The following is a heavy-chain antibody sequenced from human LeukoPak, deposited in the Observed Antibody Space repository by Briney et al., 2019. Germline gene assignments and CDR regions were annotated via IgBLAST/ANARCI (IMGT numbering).Heavy chain of an antibody. D-gene: IGHD6-6*01. V-gene: IGHV3-23*01. CDR1: GFTFSKSG. J-gene: IGHJ3*02. CDR2: ISGSGGRT. Sequence: RTGGSLRLSCAASGFTFSKSGMTWVRQAPGKGLEWVSAISGSGGRTYYADSARGRFTISRDNSKNTLYLQMNSLRAEDTARYYCAKDKGRVLIATPEDAFDIWGQGTMVTVSS. CDR3: AKDKGRVLIATPEDAFDI.